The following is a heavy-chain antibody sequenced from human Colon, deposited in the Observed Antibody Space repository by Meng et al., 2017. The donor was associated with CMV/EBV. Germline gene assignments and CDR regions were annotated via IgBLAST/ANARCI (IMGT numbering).Heavy chain of an antibody. CDR2: ISYGTNKK. Sequence: GESLKISCAASGFSFRSHSMHWVRQAPGKGLEWVAAISYGTNKKNYPDSVKGRFTISRDNSKNTLYHQMNSLRPEDTAVYFCARDRPMTTVTNAFYYGMDVWGQGTTVTVSS. J-gene: IGHJ6*02. CDR1: GFSFRSHS. V-gene: IGHV3-30-3*01. CDR3: ARDRPMTTVTNAFYYGMDV. D-gene: IGHD4-17*01.